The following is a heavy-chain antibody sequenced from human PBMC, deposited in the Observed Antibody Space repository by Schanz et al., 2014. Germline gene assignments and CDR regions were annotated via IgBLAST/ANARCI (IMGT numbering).Heavy chain of an antibody. J-gene: IGHJ4*02. D-gene: IGHD3-3*01. Sequence: VHLLESGGGLVEPGGSLRLSCAASGFMFSSYVMSWVLQAPGKGLEWVSTIGTSGGTNYAESVKGRFTISRDNSKNTLYLQMNSLRAEDTAVYYCVRDSFFAFDYWGQGTPVTVSS. CDR1: GFMFSSYV. CDR3: VRDSFFAFDY. CDR2: IGTSGGT. V-gene: IGHV3-23*01.